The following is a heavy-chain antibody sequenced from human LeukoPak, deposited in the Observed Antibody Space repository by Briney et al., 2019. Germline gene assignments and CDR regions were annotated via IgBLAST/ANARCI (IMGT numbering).Heavy chain of an antibody. Sequence: GGSLRLSCAASGFTFDSFGMNWVRQAPGKGLEWVSGISGSGESTHYADSVKGRFTISRDNSKNTLYLQMNSLRVEDTALYYCAKVILTGYYYDSWGQGALVTVSA. V-gene: IGHV3-23*01. CDR1: GFTFDSFG. CDR2: ISGSGEST. J-gene: IGHJ5*01. CDR3: AKVILTGYYYDS. D-gene: IGHD3-9*01.